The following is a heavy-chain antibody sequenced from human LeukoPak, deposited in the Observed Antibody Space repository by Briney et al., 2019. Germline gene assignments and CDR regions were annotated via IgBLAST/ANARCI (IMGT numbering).Heavy chain of an antibody. CDR2: IYHSGST. D-gene: IGHD3-9*01. V-gene: IGHV4-4*02. CDR3: ARDRAYDISTGYYDDAFDI. CDR1: GGSISSSNW. J-gene: IGHJ3*02. Sequence: SGTLSLTCAVSGGSISSSNWWSWVRQPPGKGLEWIGEIYHSGSTNYNPSLKSRVTISVDKSKNQFSLKLSSVTAADTAVYYCARDRAYDISTGYYDDAFDIWGQGTMVTVSS.